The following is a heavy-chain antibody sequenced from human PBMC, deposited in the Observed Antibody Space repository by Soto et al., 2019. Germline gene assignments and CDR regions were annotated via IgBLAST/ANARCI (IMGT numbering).Heavy chain of an antibody. CDR2: ISGYNGNT. Sequence: ASVKVSCKTSGYTFTSSGVSWVRQAPGQGLEWMGWISGYNGNTRYAQNLQGRVTMTTDTSTNTAYMELRSLRYDDTAVYYCARDLRIQLLSEALNMWGQVTMVTV. V-gene: IGHV1-18*01. CDR1: GYTFTSSG. CDR3: ARDLRIQLLSEALNM. J-gene: IGHJ3*02. D-gene: IGHD5-12*01.